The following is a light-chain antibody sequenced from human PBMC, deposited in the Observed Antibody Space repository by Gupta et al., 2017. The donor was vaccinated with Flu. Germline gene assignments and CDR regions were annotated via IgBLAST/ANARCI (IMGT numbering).Light chain of an antibody. J-gene: IGLJ3*02. Sequence: QSVRTQPPPASGTPGPRVTISCSGSSSNIRINTVNWYQQPPGTAPNLLLYSNNQRPSGVPDRFPVSKSGTSASLAISGLQAEAEADSYCAASDDSRNGPVFGGGTKLTVL. V-gene: IGLV1-44*01. CDR3: AASDDSRNGPV. CDR1: SSNIRINT. CDR2: SNN.